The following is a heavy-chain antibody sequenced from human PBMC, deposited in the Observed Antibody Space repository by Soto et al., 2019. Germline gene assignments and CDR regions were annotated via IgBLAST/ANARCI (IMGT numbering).Heavy chain of an antibody. Sequence: EVQLVESGGGLVQPGGSLRLSCVASGFTFTTYCLHWVRQAPGKGLEYLSAISNDGVHTYYADSVKGRFTISRDNSKDSVYLHMGSLRPEDMAVYYCARGHLPWDYHYYDMDVWGQGTTVTVSS. CDR2: ISNDGVHT. CDR3: ARGHLPWDYHYYDMDV. CDR1: GFTFTTYC. D-gene: IGHD7-27*01. J-gene: IGHJ6*02. V-gene: IGHV3-64*07.